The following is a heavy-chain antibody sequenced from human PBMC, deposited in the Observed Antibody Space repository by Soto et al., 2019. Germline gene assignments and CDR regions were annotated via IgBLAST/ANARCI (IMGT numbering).Heavy chain of an antibody. D-gene: IGHD3-22*01. CDR3: ARSGRGSYYDSSGYLAWFDP. V-gene: IGHV4-31*03. CDR1: GGSISSGGYY. Sequence: PSETLSLTCTDSGGSISSGGYYWSWIRQHPGKGLEWIGYIYYSGSTYYNPSLKSRVTISVDTSKNQFSLKLSSVTAADTAVYYCARSGRGSYYDSSGYLAWFDPWGQGTLVTVSS. CDR2: IYYSGST. J-gene: IGHJ5*02.